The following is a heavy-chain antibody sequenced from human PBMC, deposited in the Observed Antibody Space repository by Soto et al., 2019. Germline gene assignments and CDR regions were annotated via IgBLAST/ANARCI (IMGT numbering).Heavy chain of an antibody. V-gene: IGHV4-39*01. CDR3: ARFTYPHFDY. Sequence: SLTCTVSAGSISSSSYYWAWIRQPPGKGLEWIGSIYYSGSTYYNPSLKSRVTISVDTSKNQFSLKLSSVTAADTAVYYCARFTYPHFDYRGQGTLVTVSS. CDR1: AGSISSSSYY. J-gene: IGHJ4*02. CDR2: IYYSGST.